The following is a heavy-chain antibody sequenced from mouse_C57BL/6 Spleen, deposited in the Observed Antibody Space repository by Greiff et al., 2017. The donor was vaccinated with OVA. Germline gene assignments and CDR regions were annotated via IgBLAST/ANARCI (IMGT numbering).Heavy chain of an antibody. CDR2: IRNKANGYTT. CDR1: GFTFTDYY. J-gene: IGHJ4*01. Sequence: EVKLVESGGGLVQPGGSLSLSCAASGFTFTDYYMSWVRQPPGKALEWLGFIRNKANGYTTAYSASVKGRFTISRDNSQSILYLQMNALRAEDSATYYCARSEGAMDYWGQGTSVTVSS. CDR3: ARSEGAMDY. V-gene: IGHV7-3*01.